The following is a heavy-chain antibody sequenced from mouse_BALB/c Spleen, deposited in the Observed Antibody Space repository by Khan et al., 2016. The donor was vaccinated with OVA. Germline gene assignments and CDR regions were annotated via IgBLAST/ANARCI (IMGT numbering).Heavy chain of an antibody. CDR1: GYIFTSYM. CDR3: ARGGYGSFGY. D-gene: IGHD1-1*01. V-gene: IGHV1-4*01. CDR2: INPSSDYN. Sequence: QLQQSGAELARPGASVKMSCKASGYIFTSYMIHWVKQRPGQGLEWIGDINPSSDYNNYNQKFKDKATLTADKSSSTAYMQLSSLTSEDSAVYDCARGGYGSFGYWGQGTLVTVSA. J-gene: IGHJ3*01.